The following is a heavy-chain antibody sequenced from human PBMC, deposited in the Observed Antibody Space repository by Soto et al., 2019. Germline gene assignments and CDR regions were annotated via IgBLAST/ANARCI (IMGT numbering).Heavy chain of an antibody. Sequence: ASVKVSCKASGYTFTTLAMHWVRQAPGQRLEWMGWISAYNGNTNYAQKLQGRVTMTTDTSTSTAYMELRSLRSDDTAVYYCARGGPGSGWYNAFDIWGQGTMVTVSS. V-gene: IGHV1-18*01. J-gene: IGHJ3*02. D-gene: IGHD6-19*01. CDR1: GYTFTTLA. CDR2: ISAYNGNT. CDR3: ARGGPGSGWYNAFDI.